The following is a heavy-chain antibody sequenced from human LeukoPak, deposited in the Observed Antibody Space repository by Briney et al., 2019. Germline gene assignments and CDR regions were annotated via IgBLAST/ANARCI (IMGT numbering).Heavy chain of an antibody. CDR2: IYPGDSDT. J-gene: IGHJ2*01. CDR3: ARHGTTVATPSNYWYFDL. CDR1: GYSFTSYW. D-gene: IGHD4-23*01. Sequence: GESLKISCKGSGYSFTSYWIGWVRQMPGKGLEWMGIIYPGDSDTRYSPSFQGQVTISADKSISTAYLQWSSLKASDTAMYYCARHGTTVATPSNYWYFDLWGRGTLVTVSS. V-gene: IGHV5-51*01.